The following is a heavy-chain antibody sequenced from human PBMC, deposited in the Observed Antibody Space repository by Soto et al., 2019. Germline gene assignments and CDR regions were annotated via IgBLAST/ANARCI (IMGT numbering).Heavy chain of an antibody. CDR3: ASSYGSGYRAFDY. CDR2: VNPILSMS. CDR1: GDTFNFYS. Sequence: QVQLVQSGAEVKRPGSSVKVSCKASGDTFNFYSINWVRQAPGVGLEWVGRVNPILSMSNYAQRFQGRVTMTAEXXXSTAYMEXXXXXSXDTAIYYCASSYGSGYRAFDYWGQGALVTVSS. V-gene: IGHV1-69*02. D-gene: IGHD3-10*01. J-gene: IGHJ4*02.